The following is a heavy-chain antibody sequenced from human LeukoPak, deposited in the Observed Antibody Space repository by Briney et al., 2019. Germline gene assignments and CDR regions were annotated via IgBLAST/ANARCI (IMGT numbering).Heavy chain of an antibody. CDR3: ARDAVIRFGESLQSDAFDI. CDR2: ISSNGGST. D-gene: IGHD3-3*01. Sequence: GGSLRLSCAASGFTFSSYWMHWVRQAPGKGLEYVSVISSNGGSTYYANSVKGRFTISRDNSKNTLYLQMGSLRAEDMALYYCARDAVIRFGESLQSDAFDIWGQGTMVTVSS. V-gene: IGHV3-64*01. CDR1: GFTFSSYW. J-gene: IGHJ3*02.